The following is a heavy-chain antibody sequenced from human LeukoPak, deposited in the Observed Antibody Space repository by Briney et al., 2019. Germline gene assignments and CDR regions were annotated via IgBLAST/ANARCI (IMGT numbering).Heavy chain of an antibody. D-gene: IGHD3-9*01. CDR3: AKDNYDILTGYFDY. V-gene: IGHV3-9*03. CDR2: ISWNSGSI. Sequence: GRSLRLSCAASGFTFDDYAMHWVRHAPGKGLEWVSGISWNSGSIGYADSVKGRFTISRDNAKNSLYLQMNSLRAEDMALYYRAKDNYDILTGYFDYWGQGTLVTVSS. J-gene: IGHJ4*02. CDR1: GFTFDDYA.